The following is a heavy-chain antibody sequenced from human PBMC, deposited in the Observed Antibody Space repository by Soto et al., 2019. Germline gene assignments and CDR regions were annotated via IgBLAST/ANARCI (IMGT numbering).Heavy chain of an antibody. D-gene: IGHD2-2*01. J-gene: IGHJ6*03. CDR1: GFTFGDYA. CDR3: TSNERYCSSTSCYYYYYMDV. CDR2: IRSKAYGGTT. Sequence: GGSLRLSCTASGFTFGDYAMSWVRQAPGKGLEWVGFIRSKAYGGTTEYAASVKGRFTISRDDSKSIAYLQMNSLKTEDTAVYYCTSNERYCSSTSCYYYYYMDVWGKGTTVTVSS. V-gene: IGHV3-49*04.